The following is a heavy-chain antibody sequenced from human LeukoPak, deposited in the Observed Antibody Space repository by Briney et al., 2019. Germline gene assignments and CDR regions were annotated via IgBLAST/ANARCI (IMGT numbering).Heavy chain of an antibody. V-gene: IGHV3-74*01. Sequence: PGGSLRLSCAASGFTFSSYWMNCVRQAPGKGLVWVSRIASDGSSTTYADSVKGRFSISRDNAKNTLYLQMNSLRVEDTAVYYCARGRPHGNDYWGQGTLVTVSS. CDR3: ARGRPHGNDY. J-gene: IGHJ4*02. CDR2: IASDGSST. CDR1: GFTFSSYW. D-gene: IGHD4-23*01.